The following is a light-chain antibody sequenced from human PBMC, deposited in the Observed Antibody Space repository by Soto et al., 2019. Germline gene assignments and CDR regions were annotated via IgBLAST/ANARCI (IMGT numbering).Light chain of an antibody. Sequence: DVQMAQSPSAMSASVGDRVTIACRASQDISRFVAWFQHKPGRAPERLIYETSNLQPGVPSRFSGSGSGTEFTLAISGLQPEDFATYYCLQPNTYPYTFGQGTRLKIK. CDR2: ETS. CDR1: QDISRF. J-gene: IGKJ5*01. V-gene: IGKV1-17*03. CDR3: LQPNTYPYT.